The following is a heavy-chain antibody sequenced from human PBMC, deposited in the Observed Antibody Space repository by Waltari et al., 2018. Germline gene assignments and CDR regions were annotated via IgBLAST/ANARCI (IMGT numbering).Heavy chain of an antibody. CDR1: GGSISSYY. CDR3: ARGTTSYYDILTGSTRRAFDI. CDR2: IYYSGST. J-gene: IGHJ3*02. V-gene: IGHV4-59*01. D-gene: IGHD3-9*01. Sequence: QVQLQESGPGLVKPSETLSLTCTVSGGSISSYYWSWIRQPPGKGLEWIGYIYYSGSTNYNPALKSRVTISVDTSKTQFSLKLSSVTAADTAVYYCARGTTSYYDILTGSTRRAFDIWGQGTMVTVSS.